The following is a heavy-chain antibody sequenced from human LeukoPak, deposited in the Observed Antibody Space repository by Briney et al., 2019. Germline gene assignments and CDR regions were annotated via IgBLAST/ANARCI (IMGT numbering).Heavy chain of an antibody. J-gene: IGHJ6*02. CDR2: ISSSSSYI. Sequence: GGSLRLSCAASGFTFSSYSMNWVRQAPGKGLEWVSSISSSSSYIYYADSVKGRFTISRDNAKNSLYLQMNSLRAEDTAVYYCASRYYDSSGYYYYYYGMDVWGQGTTVTVSS. V-gene: IGHV3-21*01. D-gene: IGHD3-22*01. CDR1: GFTFSSYS. CDR3: ASRYYDSSGYYYYYYGMDV.